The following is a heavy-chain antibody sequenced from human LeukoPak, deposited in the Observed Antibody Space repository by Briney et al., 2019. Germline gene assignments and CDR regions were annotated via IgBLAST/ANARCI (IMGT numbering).Heavy chain of an antibody. D-gene: IGHD6-13*01. J-gene: IGHJ4*02. V-gene: IGHV7-4-1*02. CDR1: GYTFTSYA. Sequence: ASVKVSCKASGYTFTSYAMNWVRQAPGQGLEWMGWINTNTGNPTYAQGFTGRFVFSLDTSVSTAYLQISSLKAEDTAVYYCARDPPQGIAAAGSGGETNDYWGQGTLVTVSS. CDR2: INTNTGNP. CDR3: ARDPPQGIAAAGSGGETNDY.